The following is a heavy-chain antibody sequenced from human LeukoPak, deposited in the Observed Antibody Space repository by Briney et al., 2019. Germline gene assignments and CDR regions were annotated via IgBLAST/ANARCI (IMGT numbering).Heavy chain of an antibody. Sequence: GASVEVSCKTSGYTFTSDFMHWVRQAPGQGLEWMGIIKPSGGATSYPQKFQGRVTMCRDMSTSTVYMELSSLRSEDTAVYYCATALYCSGDNCPPTWGQGTLVTVSS. V-gene: IGHV1-46*01. CDR3: ATALYCSGDNCPPT. D-gene: IGHD2-15*01. CDR2: IKPSGGAT. J-gene: IGHJ5*02. CDR1: GYTFTSDF.